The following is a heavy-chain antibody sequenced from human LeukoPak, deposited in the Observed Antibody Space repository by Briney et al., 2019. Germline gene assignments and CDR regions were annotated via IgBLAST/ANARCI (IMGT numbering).Heavy chain of an antibody. D-gene: IGHD3-22*01. CDR1: GYSFTTYW. CDR2: IYPDDSDT. J-gene: IGHJ4*02. CDR3: ARPSKGYSIDY. Sequence: GESLQISCKGSGYSFTTYWISWVRPMPGKGLEWMGIIYPDDSDTRYSPSFQGQVTISADKSISTAYLQWSSLKASDSAMYYCARPSKGYSIDYWSQGTLVTVSS. V-gene: IGHV5-51*01.